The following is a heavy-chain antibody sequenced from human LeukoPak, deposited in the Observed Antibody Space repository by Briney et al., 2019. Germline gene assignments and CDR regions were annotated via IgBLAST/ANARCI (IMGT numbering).Heavy chain of an antibody. Sequence: SETLSLTCTVSGGSISSYYWSWIRQPPGKGLEWIGYIYYSGSTNYNPSLKSRVTISVDTSKNQFSLKLSSVTAADTAVYYCARHFYYYGMDVWGQGTTVTVSS. CDR3: ARHFYYYGMDV. V-gene: IGHV4-59*08. CDR1: GGSISSYY. CDR2: IYYSGST. J-gene: IGHJ6*02.